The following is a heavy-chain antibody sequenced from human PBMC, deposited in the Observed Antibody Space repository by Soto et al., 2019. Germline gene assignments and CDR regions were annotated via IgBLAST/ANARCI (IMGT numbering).Heavy chain of an antibody. CDR3: ARDSGGWELHPFDH. J-gene: IGHJ4*02. CDR2: ISSSGSSI. D-gene: IGHD1-26*01. V-gene: IGHV3-48*03. Sequence: EVQLVESGGGLVQPGGSLRLSCAASGFTFSSYEMNWVRQAPGKGLEWVSHISSSGSSIYYADSVKGRFTISRDNAKNYLYLQMKSLRAEDTAVYYCARDSGGWELHPFDHWGQGTLVTVSS. CDR1: GFTFSSYE.